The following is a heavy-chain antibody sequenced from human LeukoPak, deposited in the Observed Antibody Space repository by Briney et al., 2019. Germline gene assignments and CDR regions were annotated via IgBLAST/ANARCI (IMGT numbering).Heavy chain of an antibody. CDR1: GFTFSSYS. CDR3: ARDTPSSGWTRYYYYMDV. D-gene: IGHD6-19*01. V-gene: IGHV3-21*01. J-gene: IGHJ6*03. CDR2: ISSSSSYI. Sequence: PGGSLRLSCAASGFTFSSYSMNWVRQAPGKGLEWVSSISSSSSYIYYADSVKGRFTISRDNAKNSLYLQMNSLRAEDTAVYYCARDTPSSGWTRYYYYMDVWGKGTTVTISS.